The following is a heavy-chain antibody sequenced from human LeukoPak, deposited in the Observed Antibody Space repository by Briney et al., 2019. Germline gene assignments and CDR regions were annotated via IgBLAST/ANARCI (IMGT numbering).Heavy chain of an antibody. J-gene: IGHJ4*02. CDR1: GFTFSSYS. D-gene: IGHD2-15*01. V-gene: IGHV3-21*01. CDR3: VRRYCSGGSCLDY. CDR2: ISSSSSYI. Sequence: GGSLRLSCAASGFTFSSYSMKLVRQAPGKGLEWVSSISSSSSYIYYADSVKGRFTISRDNAKNSLYLQMNSLRAEDTAVYYCVRRYCSGGSCLDYWGQGTLVTVSS.